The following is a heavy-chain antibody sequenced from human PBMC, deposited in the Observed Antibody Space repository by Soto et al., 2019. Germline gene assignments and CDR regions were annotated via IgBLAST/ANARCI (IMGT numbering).Heavy chain of an antibody. D-gene: IGHD2-15*01. Sequence: PGGSLRLSCAASGFTFNSYTMAWVRQAPGKGLEWVSSISGSGGSPSYADSVQGRFTISRDNSRNTLSLQMNSLRAEDTAVYYCAGGTWFYYYYYMDVWGKGTTVTVSS. CDR2: ISGSGGSP. CDR1: GFTFNSYT. V-gene: IGHV3-23*01. J-gene: IGHJ6*03. CDR3: AGGTWFYYYYYMDV.